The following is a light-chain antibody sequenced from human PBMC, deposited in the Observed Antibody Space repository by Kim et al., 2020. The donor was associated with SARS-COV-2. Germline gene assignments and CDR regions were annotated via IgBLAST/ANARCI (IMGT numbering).Light chain of an antibody. CDR1: TSGSIN. J-gene: IGKJ2*01. CDR2: GAS. V-gene: IGKV3D-15*03. Sequence: VSPGERAHLSCRARTSGSINVAWYQQKPGQGPRLLIYGASIRATGIPVRFSRSGSGTEFTLTISILQSEEFAVYYCQKYNNWPPVTFGQGTKLEI. CDR3: QKYNNWPPVT.